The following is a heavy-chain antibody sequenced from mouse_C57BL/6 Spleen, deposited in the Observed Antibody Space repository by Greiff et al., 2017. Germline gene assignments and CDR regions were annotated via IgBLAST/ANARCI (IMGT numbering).Heavy chain of an antibody. D-gene: IGHD1-1*01. V-gene: IGHV1-26*01. J-gene: IGHJ2*01. CDR3: AREEYYGSSYYFDY. CDR1: GYTFTDYY. Sequence: EVQLQQSGPELVKPGASVKISCKASGYTFTDYYMNWVKQSHGKSLEWIGDINPNNGGTSYNQKFKGKATLTVDKSSSTAYMELRSLTSEDSAVYDCAREEYYGSSYYFDYWGQGTTLTVSS. CDR2: INPNNGGT.